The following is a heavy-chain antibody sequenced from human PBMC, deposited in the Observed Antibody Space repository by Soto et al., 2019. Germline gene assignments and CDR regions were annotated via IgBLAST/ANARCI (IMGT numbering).Heavy chain of an antibody. V-gene: IGHV4-34*01. Sequence: PSETLSLTCAVYGGSFSGYYWSWIRQPPGKGLEWIGEINHSGSTNYNPSLKSRVTISVDTSKNQFSLKLSSVTAADTAVYYCARGYCSSTSCYEESWFDPWGQGTLVTVSS. D-gene: IGHD2-2*01. CDR1: GGSFSGYY. CDR3: ARGYCSSTSCYEESWFDP. J-gene: IGHJ5*02. CDR2: INHSGST.